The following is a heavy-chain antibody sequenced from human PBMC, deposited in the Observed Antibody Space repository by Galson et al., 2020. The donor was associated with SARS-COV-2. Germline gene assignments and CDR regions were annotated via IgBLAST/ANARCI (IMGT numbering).Heavy chain of an antibody. V-gene: IGHV4-39*01. CDR1: GGSISSSGYY. CDR2: IYYSGST. D-gene: IGHD3-10*01. CDR3: ARHIYYYTSGTSFYFDY. J-gene: IGHJ4*02. Sequence: SETLSLTCTISGGSISSSGYYWAWIRQPPGKGLEWIASIYYSGSTYYNPSLESRASISVATSKNQFFLSLSSVTAADTAIFYCARHIYYYTSGTSFYFDYWGQGSLVTVSS.